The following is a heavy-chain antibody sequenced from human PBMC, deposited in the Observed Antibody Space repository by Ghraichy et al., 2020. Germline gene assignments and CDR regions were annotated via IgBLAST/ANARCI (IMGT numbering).Heavy chain of an antibody. CDR2: IYHSGST. CDR1: GGSISSSNW. V-gene: IGHV4-4*02. D-gene: IGHD2/OR15-2a*01. Sequence: SETLSLTCAVSGGSISSSNWWSWVRQPPGKGLEWIGEIYHSGSTNYNPSLKSRVTISVDKSKNQFSLKLSSVTAADTAVYYCARLGTTYRGEYWYFDLWGRGTLVTVSS. J-gene: IGHJ2*01. CDR3: ARLGTTYRGEYWYFDL.